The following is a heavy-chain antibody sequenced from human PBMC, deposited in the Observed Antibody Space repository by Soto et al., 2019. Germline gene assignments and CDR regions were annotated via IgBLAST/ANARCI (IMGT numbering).Heavy chain of an antibody. CDR3: AGWQWDNGYDSDY. CDR2: IIPILGIA. J-gene: IGHJ4*02. CDR1: GGTFSSYT. V-gene: IGHV1-69*02. Sequence: QVQLVHSGAEVKKPGSSVKVSCKASGGTFSSYTISWVRQAPGQGLEWMGRIIPILGIANYAQKVQGRVTITADKFTSTAYRELSSLRTENTAVEYYAGWQWDNGYDSDYWCERTLVTVA. D-gene: IGHD5-12*01.